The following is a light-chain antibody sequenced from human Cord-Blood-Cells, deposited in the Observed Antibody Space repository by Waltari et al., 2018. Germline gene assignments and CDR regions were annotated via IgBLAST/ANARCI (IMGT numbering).Light chain of an antibody. V-gene: IGKV2-28*01. CDR1: QSLLHSNGQNY. CDR3: MQALQTPIT. Sequence: DHALTRSRLPLPVTPGEPASIYSRPSQSLLHSNGQNYLDWYLQKPGQSPQLLLYLGSNRASGVPDRFSGSGSGTDFTLKISRVEAEDVGVYYCMQALQTPITFGQGTRLEIK. J-gene: IGKJ5*01. CDR2: LGS.